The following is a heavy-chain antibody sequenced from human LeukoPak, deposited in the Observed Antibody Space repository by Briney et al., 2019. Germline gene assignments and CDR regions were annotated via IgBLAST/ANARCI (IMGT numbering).Heavy chain of an antibody. V-gene: IGHV3-23*01. CDR3: AKDRSIILWFGELLGY. D-gene: IGHD3-10*01. J-gene: IGHJ4*02. CDR2: ISGSGGST. Sequence: GGSLRLSCAASGFTFSSYAMSWVRQAPGKELEWVSAISGSGGSTYYADSVKGRFTISRDNSKNTLYLQMNSLRAEDTAVYYCAKDRSIILWFGELLGYWGQGTLVTVSS. CDR1: GFTFSSYA.